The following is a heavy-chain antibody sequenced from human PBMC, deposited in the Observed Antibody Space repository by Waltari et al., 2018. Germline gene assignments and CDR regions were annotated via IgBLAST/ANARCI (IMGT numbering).Heavy chain of an antibody. CDR1: GGSISSYY. Sequence: QVQLQESGPGLVKPSETLSLTCTVSGGSISSYYWSWIRKPPGKGLEWIGYIYYSGSTNYNPSLKSRVTISVDTSKNQFSLKLSSVTAADTAVYYCARNQLATIFGVVIKDYYYYYGMDVWGQGTTVTVSS. J-gene: IGHJ6*02. D-gene: IGHD3-3*01. CDR3: ARNQLATIFGVVIKDYYYYYGMDV. V-gene: IGHV4-59*01. CDR2: IYYSGST.